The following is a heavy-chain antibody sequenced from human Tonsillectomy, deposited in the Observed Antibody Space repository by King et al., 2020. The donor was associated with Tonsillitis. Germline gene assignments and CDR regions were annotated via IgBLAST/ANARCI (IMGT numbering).Heavy chain of an antibody. CDR2: IDWNDVK. D-gene: IGHD6-19*01. V-gene: IGHV2-70*01. CDR3: ARNNDTNGWTDYHGTDG. Sequence: VTLKESGPALVKPTQTLTLTCTFSGFSLTTSGMCLSWIRQPPGKALEWLALIDWNDVKYYSASLKTRLTISRDTSKNQVVLTMTNMDPVDTATYFWARNNDTNGWTDYHGTDGWGQGTTVTVSS. J-gene: IGHJ6*02. CDR1: GFSLTTSGMC.